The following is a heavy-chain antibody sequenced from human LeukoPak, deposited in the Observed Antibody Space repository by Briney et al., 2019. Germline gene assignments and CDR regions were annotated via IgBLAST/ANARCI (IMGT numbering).Heavy chain of an antibody. CDR2: ISAYNGNT. J-gene: IGHJ5*02. CDR3: AREYAGTTTNWFDP. CDR1: GYTFTSYG. D-gene: IGHD1-7*01. V-gene: IGHV1-18*01. Sequence: ASVKVSCKASGYTFTSYGISWVRQAPGQGLEWMGWISAYNGNTNYAQKLQGRVTMTTDTSTSTAYMELRSLRSDDTAVYYCAREYAGTTTNWFDPWGQGTLVTVSS.